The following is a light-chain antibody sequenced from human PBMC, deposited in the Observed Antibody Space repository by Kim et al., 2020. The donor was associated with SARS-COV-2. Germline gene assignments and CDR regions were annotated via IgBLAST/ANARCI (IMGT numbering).Light chain of an antibody. CDR1: KLGDKY. V-gene: IGLV3-1*01. J-gene: IGLJ1*01. CDR2: QDS. CDR3: QAWDSSTEV. Sequence: VTPEQTASITCSGDKLGDKYACWYQRKPGQSPVLVIYQDSKRPSGIPERFSGSNSGNTATLTISGTQAMDEADYYCQAWDSSTEVFGTGTKVTVL.